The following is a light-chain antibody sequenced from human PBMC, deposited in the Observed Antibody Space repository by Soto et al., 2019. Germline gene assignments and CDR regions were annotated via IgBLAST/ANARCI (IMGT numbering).Light chain of an antibody. CDR1: QDIKTW. J-gene: IGKJ4*01. CDR2: AAS. V-gene: IGKV1D-16*01. Sequence: DVQMTQSPSSLSASVGDRVTITCRASQDIKTWLAWYQQKPEQAPKSLIYAASGLHSVVPSRFSGSGSGTDFTLTISSLQPEDSAIYYCQQYNSYPLTFGGGNKVEIK. CDR3: QQYNSYPLT.